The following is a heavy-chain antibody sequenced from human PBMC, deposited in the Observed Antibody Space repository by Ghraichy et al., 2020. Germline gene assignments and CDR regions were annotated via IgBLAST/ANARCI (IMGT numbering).Heavy chain of an antibody. CDR3: AHSLEYSSSGGDDYYYYYYMDV. CDR2: IYWDDDK. Sequence: SGPTLVKPTQTLTLTCTFSGFSLSTSGVGVGWIRQPPGKALEWLALIYWDDDKRYSPSLKSRLTITKDTSKNQVVLTITNMDPVDTATYYCAHSLEYSSSGGDDYYYYYYMDVWGKGTTVTVSS. CDR1: GFSLSTSGVG. D-gene: IGHD6-6*01. V-gene: IGHV2-5*02. J-gene: IGHJ6*03.